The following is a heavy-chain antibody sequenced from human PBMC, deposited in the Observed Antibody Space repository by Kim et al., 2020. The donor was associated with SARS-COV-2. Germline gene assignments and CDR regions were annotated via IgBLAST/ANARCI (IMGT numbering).Heavy chain of an antibody. D-gene: IGHD2-2*01. CDR1: GYSFTSYW. CDR2: IYPGDSDT. Sequence: GESLKISCKGSGYSFTSYWIGWVRQMPGKGLEWMGIIYPGDSDTRYSPSFQGQVTVSADKSISTAYLQWSSLKASDTAMYYCARPITQDIVVGDNENWFDPWGQGTLVTVSS. CDR3: ARPITQDIVVGDNENWFDP. V-gene: IGHV5-51*01. J-gene: IGHJ5*02.